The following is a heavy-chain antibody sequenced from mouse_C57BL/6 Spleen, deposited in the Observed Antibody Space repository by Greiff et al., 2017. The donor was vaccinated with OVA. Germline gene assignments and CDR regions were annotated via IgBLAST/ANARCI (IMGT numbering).Heavy chain of an antibody. D-gene: IGHD2-2*01. CDR3: ARWGYDWYYAMDY. CDR2: ISSGSSTL. J-gene: IGHJ4*01. Sequence: EVQLVESGGGLVKPGGSLKLSCAASGFTFSDYGMHWVRQAPEKGLEWVAYISSGSSTLYYADTVKGRFTISRDNAKNTLFLQMTSLRSEDTAMYYCARWGYDWYYAMDYWGQGTSVTVSS. V-gene: IGHV5-17*01. CDR1: GFTFSDYG.